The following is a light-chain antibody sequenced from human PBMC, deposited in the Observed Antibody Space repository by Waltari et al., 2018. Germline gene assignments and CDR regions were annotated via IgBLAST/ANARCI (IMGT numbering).Light chain of an antibody. J-gene: IGKJ1*01. V-gene: IGKV1-39*01. Sequence: DIQMTQSPSSLSASVGDRVTITCRASQSISSYLNWYQQKPGKAPKLLIYAESSLQSGVPSRFSGSGSGTDVTLTISSLQPEDFATYYCQQSYSTLTWTFGQGTKVEIK. CDR2: AES. CDR3: QQSYSTLTWT. CDR1: QSISSY.